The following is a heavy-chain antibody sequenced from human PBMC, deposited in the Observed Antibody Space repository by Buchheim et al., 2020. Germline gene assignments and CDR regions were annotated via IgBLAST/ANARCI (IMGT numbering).Heavy chain of an antibody. CDR1: GFTFSNAW. J-gene: IGHJ4*02. V-gene: IGHV3-15*01. CDR2: IKSQSNGGTT. CDR3: IRNRLAGTGEDS. Sequence: EVQLEESGGDLVKPGGSLRLSCAASGFTFSNAWMTWVRQAPGKGLEWVGRIKSQSNGGTTDYAAPVKGRFTISRDDSKDTLYLQINSLNTEDTAIYYCIRNRLAGTGEDSWGQGTL. D-gene: IGHD1-1*01.